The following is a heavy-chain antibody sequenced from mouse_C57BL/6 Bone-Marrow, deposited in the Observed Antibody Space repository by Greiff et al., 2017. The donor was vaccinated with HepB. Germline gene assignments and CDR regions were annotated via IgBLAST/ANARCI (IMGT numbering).Heavy chain of an antibody. CDR3: TTGWLLPAY. J-gene: IGHJ3*01. V-gene: IGHV14-4*01. Sequence: VQLQQSGAELVRPGASVKLSCTASGFNIKDDYMHWVKQRPEQGLEWIGWIDPENGDTEYASKFQGKATITADTSSNTAYLQLSSLTSEDTAVYYCTTGWLLPAYWGQGTLVTVSA. CDR1: GFNIKDDY. D-gene: IGHD2-3*01. CDR2: IDPENGDT.